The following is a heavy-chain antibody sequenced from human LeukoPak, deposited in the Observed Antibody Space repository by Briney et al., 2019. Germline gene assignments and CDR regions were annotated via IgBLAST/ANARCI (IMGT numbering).Heavy chain of an antibody. D-gene: IGHD6-6*01. J-gene: IGHJ3*02. CDR2: ISSSGSTI. Sequence: PGGSLRLSCAAPGFTFSSYEMNWVRQAPGKGLEWVSYISSSGSTIYYADSVKGRFTISRDNAKNSLYLQMNSLRAEDTAVYYCASSSYGAFDIWGQGTMVTVSS. CDR3: ASSSYGAFDI. CDR1: GFTFSSYE. V-gene: IGHV3-48*03.